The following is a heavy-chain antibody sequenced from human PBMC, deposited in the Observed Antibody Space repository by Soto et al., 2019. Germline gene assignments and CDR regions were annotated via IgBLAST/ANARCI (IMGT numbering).Heavy chain of an antibody. CDR1: GGSISNYY. CDR3: ARVQRGSYPDY. CDR2: IFYSGST. V-gene: IGHV4-59*08. J-gene: IGHJ4*02. D-gene: IGHD1-26*01. Sequence: SETLSLTCPVSGGSISNYYWSWIRQPPGKGLEWIGYIFYSGSTNYNPSLRSRVTISLDTSENQFSLKLSSVTAADTAVYYCARVQRGSYPDYWGLGTLVTVSS.